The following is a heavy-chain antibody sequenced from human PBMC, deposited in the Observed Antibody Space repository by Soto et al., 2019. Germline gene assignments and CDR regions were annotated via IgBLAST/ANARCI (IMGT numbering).Heavy chain of an antibody. J-gene: IGHJ4*02. V-gene: IGHV1-24*01. CDR1: GYTLTELS. D-gene: IGHD3-3*01. CDR3: ATAVRFLEWFPPNDY. CDR2: FDPEDGET. Sequence: ASVKVSCKVSGYTLTELSMHWVRQAPGKGLEWMGGFDPEDGETIYAQKFQGRVTMTEDTSTDTAYMELSSLRSEDTAVYYCATAVRFLEWFPPNDYWGQGTPVTVSS.